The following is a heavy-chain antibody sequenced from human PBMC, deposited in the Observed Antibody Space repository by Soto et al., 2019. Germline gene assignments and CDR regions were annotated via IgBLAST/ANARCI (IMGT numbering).Heavy chain of an antibody. CDR2: IIPIFGTA. Sequence: QVQLVQSGAEVKKPGSSVKVSCKASGGTFSRYAISWVRQAPGQGLEWMGGIIPIFGTANYAQKFQGRVTITADESTSTAYMELSSLRSEDTAVYYCARAQGPGTRSLTRYCSGGSCYSGSWFDPWGQGTLVTVSS. CDR1: GGTFSRYA. J-gene: IGHJ5*02. D-gene: IGHD2-15*01. CDR3: ARAQGPGTRSLTRYCSGGSCYSGSWFDP. V-gene: IGHV1-69*01.